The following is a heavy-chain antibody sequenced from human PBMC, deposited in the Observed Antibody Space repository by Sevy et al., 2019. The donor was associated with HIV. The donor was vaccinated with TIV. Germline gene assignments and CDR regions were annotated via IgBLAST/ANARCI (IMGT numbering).Heavy chain of an antibody. CDR2: IRSTIYGATT. V-gene: IGHV3-49*04. Sequence: QLGGSLRLSCTGSGFTFGDYAMSWVRQAPGKGLEWVGFIRSTIYGATTAYAASVEGRVGISRDDSRSTVDLQLNSLRTDASAVYYCTREERELIPYYFYYTDVWGKWTTVTVSS. CDR1: GFTFGDYA. CDR3: TREERELIPYYFYYTDV. D-gene: IGHD1-1*01. J-gene: IGHJ6*03.